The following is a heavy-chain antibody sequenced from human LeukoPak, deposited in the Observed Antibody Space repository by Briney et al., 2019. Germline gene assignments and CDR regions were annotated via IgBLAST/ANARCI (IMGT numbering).Heavy chain of an antibody. CDR1: GGSISSSSYY. D-gene: IGHD4-17*01. J-gene: IGHJ6*03. Sequence: SETQSLTCTVSGGSISSSSYYWGWIRQPPGKGLEWIGNIYYSGSTYYNPSLKSRVTISVDTSKNQFSLKLSSVTAADTAVYYCARLVTEYGDYATYYYYYMDVWGKGTTVTISS. CDR3: ARLVTEYGDYATYYYYYMDV. CDR2: IYYSGST. V-gene: IGHV4-39*01.